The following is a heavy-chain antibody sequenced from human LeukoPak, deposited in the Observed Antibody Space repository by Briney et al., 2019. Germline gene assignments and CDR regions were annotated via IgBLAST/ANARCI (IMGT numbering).Heavy chain of an antibody. CDR1: GGSISSGGYY. J-gene: IGHJ4*02. D-gene: IGHD5-12*01. Sequence: SQTLSLTCTVSGGSISSGGYYWSWIRQHPGMGLEWIGYIYYSGSTYYNPSLKSRVTISVDTSKNQFSLKLSSVTAADTAVYYCARVHPLRSFDYWGQGTLVTVSS. V-gene: IGHV4-31*03. CDR3: ARVHPLRSFDY. CDR2: IYYSGST.